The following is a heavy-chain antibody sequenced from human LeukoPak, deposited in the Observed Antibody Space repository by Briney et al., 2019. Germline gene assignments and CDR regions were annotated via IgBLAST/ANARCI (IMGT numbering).Heavy chain of an antibody. J-gene: IGHJ4*02. Sequence: GGSLRLSCAASGFTFSSYWMHWVRQAPGKGLVWVSRINSDGSSPSYADSVKGRFTISRDNAKNTLYLQMNSLRAEDTAVYYCARDGYSYGYPDYWGQGTLVTVSS. D-gene: IGHD5-18*01. CDR3: ARDGYSYGYPDY. CDR1: GFTFSSYW. V-gene: IGHV3-74*01. CDR2: INSDGSSP.